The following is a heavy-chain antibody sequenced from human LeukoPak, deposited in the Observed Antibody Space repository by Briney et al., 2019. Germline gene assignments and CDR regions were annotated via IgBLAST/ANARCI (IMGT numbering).Heavy chain of an antibody. J-gene: IGHJ5*02. CDR3: ARDHIAVAGINWFDP. CDR2: INIDGSTT. D-gene: IGHD6-19*01. V-gene: IGHV3-74*01. Sequence: AGGSLRLSCAASGXTFDSYWMHWVRQAPGTGLVWVSRINIDGSTTTYADSVKGRFTISRDNAKNTLYLQMNSLRAEDTAVSYCARDHIAVAGINWFDPWGQGTLVTVSS. CDR1: GXTFDSYW.